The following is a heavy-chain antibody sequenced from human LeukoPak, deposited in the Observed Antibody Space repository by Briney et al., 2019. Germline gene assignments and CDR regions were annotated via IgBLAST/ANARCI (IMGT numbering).Heavy chain of an antibody. CDR2: ISSSSSYI. V-gene: IGHV3-21*01. Sequence: KVGGSLRLSCAASGFTFSSYSMNWVRQAPGKGLEWVSSISSSSSYICYADSVKGRFTISRDNAKNSLYLQMNSLRAEDTAVYYCARDLQLNFDLWGRGTLVTVSS. CDR3: ARDLQLNFDL. CDR1: GFTFSSYS. J-gene: IGHJ2*01. D-gene: IGHD6-13*01.